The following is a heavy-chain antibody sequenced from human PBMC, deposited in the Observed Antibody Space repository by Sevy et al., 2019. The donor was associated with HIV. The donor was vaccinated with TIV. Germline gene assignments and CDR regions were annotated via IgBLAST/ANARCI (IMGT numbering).Heavy chain of an antibody. Sequence: GGSLRLSCVVSGVNFTNAWVTWVRQAPGKGLEWVGRIKDKAQGETRDFAPPVEGRFSLSRHDSTNTVFLQMNGLKTDDTAVYYCATGKFDWLLAWGRGTLVTVST. D-gene: IGHD3-9*01. CDR2: IKDKAQGETR. J-gene: IGHJ5*02. CDR1: GVNFTNAW. CDR3: ATGKFDWLLA. V-gene: IGHV3-15*01.